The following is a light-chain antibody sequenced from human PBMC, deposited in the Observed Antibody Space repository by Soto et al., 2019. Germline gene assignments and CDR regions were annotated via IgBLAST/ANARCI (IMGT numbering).Light chain of an antibody. Sequence: DIQMTQSPSSLSASVGDRVTITCRASQNISTYLNWYQQKPGKAPNLLIYAASNLESGVPSTFSASGSGTDFTLIISSLQPEDFASYYCQQSYSTLTFGGGTKVEIK. CDR3: QQSYSTLT. V-gene: IGKV1-39*01. CDR1: QNISTY. CDR2: AAS. J-gene: IGKJ4*01.